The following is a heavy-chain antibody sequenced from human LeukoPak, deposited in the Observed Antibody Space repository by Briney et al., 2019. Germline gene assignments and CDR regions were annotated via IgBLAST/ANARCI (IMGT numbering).Heavy chain of an antibody. V-gene: IGHV3-15*01. D-gene: IGHD5-12*01. Sequence: GGSLRLSCAASEFTFTDAWMSWVRQAPGKGLEWVGRIKSKTDGGTIDYTAPVKGRFIISRDDSKNTLYLQMNSLKTEDTAVYYCTTTITRGYLFDYWGQGTLVTVSS. J-gene: IGHJ4*02. CDR1: EFTFTDAW. CDR3: TTTITRGYLFDY. CDR2: IKSKTDGGTI.